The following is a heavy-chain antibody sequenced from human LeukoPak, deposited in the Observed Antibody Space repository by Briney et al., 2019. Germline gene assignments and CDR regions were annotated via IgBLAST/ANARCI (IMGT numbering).Heavy chain of an antibody. CDR1: GGSVSSGSYF. CDR2: IYYSGST. CDR3: ARDDGSAGGTDAFDI. J-gene: IGHJ3*02. D-gene: IGHD1-1*01. Sequence: SETLSLTCTVSGGSVSSGSYFCSWIRQPPGKGLEWIGYIYYSGSTNYNPSLKSRVTISVDTSKNQFSLKLSSVTAADTAVYYCARDDGSAGGTDAFDIWGQGTMVTVSS. V-gene: IGHV4-61*01.